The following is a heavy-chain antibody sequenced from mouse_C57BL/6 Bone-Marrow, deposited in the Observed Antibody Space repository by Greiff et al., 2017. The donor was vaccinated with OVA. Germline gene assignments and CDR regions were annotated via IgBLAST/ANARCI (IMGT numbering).Heavy chain of an antibody. D-gene: IGHD1-1*01. CDR3: ARDPYYYGSSYDWFAD. CDR2: ISSGSSTI. V-gene: IGHV5-17*01. Sequence: DVMLVESGGGLVKPGGSLKLSCAASGFTFSDYGMHWVRQAPEKGLEWVAYISSGSSTIYYAATVKGRFTISRDNAKNTLFLQMTSLRSEDTALYYCARDPYYYGSSYDWFADWGQGTLVTVSA. J-gene: IGHJ3*01. CDR1: GFTFSDYG.